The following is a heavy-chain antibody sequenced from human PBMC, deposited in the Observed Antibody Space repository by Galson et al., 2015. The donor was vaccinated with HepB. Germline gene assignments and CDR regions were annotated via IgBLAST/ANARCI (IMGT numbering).Heavy chain of an antibody. CDR1: GFTFSDYY. CDR3: ASAPNYDLLSGYLDY. V-gene: IGHV3-11*06. D-gene: IGHD3-9*01. Sequence: SLRLSCAASGFTFSDYYMSWIRQAPGKGLEWISYITSSGSYTNYADSVKCRFTISRDNAKNSLYPQMNSLRAEDTAVYFCASAPNYDLLSGYLDYWGQGTLVTVSS. CDR2: ITSSGSYT. J-gene: IGHJ4*02.